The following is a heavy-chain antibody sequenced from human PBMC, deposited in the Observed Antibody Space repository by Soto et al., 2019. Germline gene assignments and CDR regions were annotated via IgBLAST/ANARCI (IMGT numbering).Heavy chain of an antibody. CDR1: GDSFSNYY. D-gene: IGHD5-18*01. Sequence: QVQLQESGPGLVKPSETLSLTCTVSGDSFSNYYWSWIRQPPGKGLEWIGYIYYSGSTNYNPSLTSRFTIPVDTSKNQFSLRLSSVTAADTAVYYCARRYGGNLDYWGQGTLVTVSS. J-gene: IGHJ4*02. CDR2: IYYSGST. CDR3: ARRYGGNLDY. V-gene: IGHV4-59*08.